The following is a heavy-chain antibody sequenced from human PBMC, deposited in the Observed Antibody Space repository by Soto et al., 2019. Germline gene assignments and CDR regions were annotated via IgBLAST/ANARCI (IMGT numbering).Heavy chain of an antibody. J-gene: IGHJ5*02. D-gene: IGHD2-15*01. CDR2: INPDNGNT. CDR3: ARGIATGQLDP. V-gene: IGHV1-3*01. Sequence: QVQLVQSGAEVKKPGASVKISCKASGYTFTRYTMNWVRQAPGQRLEWMGWINPDNGNTKSSQKFQDRVIITRDPAASTAYMDLSSLRSADTAVYYCARGIATGQLDPWGPGTLVTVSS. CDR1: GYTFTRYT.